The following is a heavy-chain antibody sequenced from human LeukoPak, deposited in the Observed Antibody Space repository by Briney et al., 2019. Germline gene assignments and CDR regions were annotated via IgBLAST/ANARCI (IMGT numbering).Heavy chain of an antibody. Sequence: ASVTVSCKASGGTFSSYAISWVRQAPGQGLEWMGRIIPIFGTANYAQKFQGRVTITTDESTSTAYMELSSLRSEDTAVYYCARGMGATRVFDYWGQGTLVTVSS. D-gene: IGHD1-26*01. CDR1: GGTFSSYA. J-gene: IGHJ4*02. CDR3: ARGMGATRVFDY. V-gene: IGHV1-69*05. CDR2: IIPIFGTA.